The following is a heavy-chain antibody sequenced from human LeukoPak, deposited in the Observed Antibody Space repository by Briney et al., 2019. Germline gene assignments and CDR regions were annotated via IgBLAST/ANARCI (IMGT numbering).Heavy chain of an antibody. D-gene: IGHD1-1*01. Sequence: GGSLRLSCAGSGFTFSSYWMKWVRQAPGKGLEWVANIKEDGSEKFYVESVKGRFTISRDNAKNSLYLQMNSLRAEDTAVYYCARDLGRDDADYWGQGTLVTVSS. V-gene: IGHV3-7*03. J-gene: IGHJ4*02. CDR1: GFTFSSYW. CDR2: IKEDGSEK. CDR3: ARDLGRDDADY.